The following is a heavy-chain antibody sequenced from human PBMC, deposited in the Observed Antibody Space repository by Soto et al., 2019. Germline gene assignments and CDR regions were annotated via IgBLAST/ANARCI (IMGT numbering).Heavy chain of an antibody. CDR2: IWYDGSNK. D-gene: IGHD1-1*01. V-gene: IGHV3-33*01. Sequence: QVQLVESGGGVVQPGRSLRLSCAASGFTVSTYGMHWVRQAPGKGLEWVAVIWYDGSNKYYADSVKGRFTISRDNSKNTQYLQMNSLRAEDTAVYYCARDTTEFDYWGQGTLVTVSS. CDR1: GFTVSTYG. CDR3: ARDTTEFDY. J-gene: IGHJ4*02.